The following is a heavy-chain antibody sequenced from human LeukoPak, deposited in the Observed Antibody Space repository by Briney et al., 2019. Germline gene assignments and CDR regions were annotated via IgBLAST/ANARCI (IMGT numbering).Heavy chain of an antibody. D-gene: IGHD3-10*01. CDR1: GFTFSSYS. V-gene: IGHV3-21*04. CDR2: ISSRSSYI. Sequence: GGSLRLSCAASGFTFSSYSMNWVRQAPGKGLEWVSSISSRSSYIYYADSVKGRFTISRDNAKNSLYLQMNSLRAEDTAVYYCAREAINYYGSGKNNWFDPWGQGTLVTVSS. J-gene: IGHJ5*02. CDR3: AREAINYYGSGKNNWFDP.